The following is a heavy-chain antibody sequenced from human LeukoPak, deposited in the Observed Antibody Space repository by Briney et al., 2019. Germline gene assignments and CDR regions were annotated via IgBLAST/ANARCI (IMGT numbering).Heavy chain of an antibody. J-gene: IGHJ4*02. CDR3: ASSNGYSSGWYLPIADY. Sequence: GASVKVSCKASGGTFSSYAISWVRQAPGQGLEWMGGIIPIFGTANYAQKFQGRVTITADKSTSTAYMELSSLRSEDTAVYYCASSNGYSSGWYLPIADYWGQGTLVTVSS. D-gene: IGHD6-19*01. V-gene: IGHV1-69*06. CDR1: GGTFSSYA. CDR2: IIPIFGTA.